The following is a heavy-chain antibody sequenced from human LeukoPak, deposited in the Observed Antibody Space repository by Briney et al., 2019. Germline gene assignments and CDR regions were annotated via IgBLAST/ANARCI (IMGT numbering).Heavy chain of an antibody. J-gene: IGHJ4*02. D-gene: IGHD1-26*01. CDR3: ARVQVGNAGFDY. CDR1: GFTFDDYA. CDR2: ISWNSGTI. Sequence: GGSLRLSYAASGFTFDDYAMHWVRQAAGKGLDWVSGISWNSGTIGYADSVKGRFTISRDNAKNSLYLQMNSLRAEDTAVYYCARVQVGNAGFDYWGQGTLVTVSS. V-gene: IGHV3-9*01.